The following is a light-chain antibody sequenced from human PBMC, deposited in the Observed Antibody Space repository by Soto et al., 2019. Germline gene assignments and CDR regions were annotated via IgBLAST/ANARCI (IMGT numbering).Light chain of an antibody. J-gene: IGKJ2*01. Sequence: EMVLTQSPGTLSLSPGERASLSCRASQSVRNNYLAWYQQKPGQPPRLLIFGSFNRATGIPDRFSGSGSGTDFTRTISRLEPEDFAVYFCQQYGGSPPYTFGQGTKVEIK. CDR2: GSF. CDR1: QSVRNNY. V-gene: IGKV3-20*01. CDR3: QQYGGSPPYT.